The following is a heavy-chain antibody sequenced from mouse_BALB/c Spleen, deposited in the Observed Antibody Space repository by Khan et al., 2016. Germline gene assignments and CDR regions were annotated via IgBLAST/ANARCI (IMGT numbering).Heavy chain of an antibody. CDR1: GFSLTGYG. V-gene: IGHV2-6-7*01. CDR2: IWGDGRT. J-gene: IGHJ3*01. Sequence: QVQLKQSGPGLVAPSQSLSITYTVSGFSLTGYGVNWVRQPPGKGLEWLGKIWGDGRTDYNSVLKSRVSISKDNSKSQVFLKMNSLQTDDTANYYCSSDYDGSAYWGQGTLVIVSA. D-gene: IGHD2-12*01. CDR3: SSDYDGSAY.